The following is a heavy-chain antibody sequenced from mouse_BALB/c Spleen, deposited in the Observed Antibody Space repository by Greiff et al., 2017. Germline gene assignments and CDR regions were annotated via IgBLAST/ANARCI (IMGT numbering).Heavy chain of an antibody. J-gene: IGHJ2*01. CDR1: GFTFSSYG. V-gene: IGHV5-6-3*01. D-gene: IGHD2-4*01. CDR3: ARDLISFDY. Sequence: DVKLVESGGGLVQPGGSLKLSCAASGFTFSSYGMSWVRQTPDKRLELVATINSNGGSTYYPDSVKGRFTISRDNAKNTLYLQMSSLKSEDTAMYYCARDLISFDYWGQGTTLTVSS. CDR2: INSNGGST.